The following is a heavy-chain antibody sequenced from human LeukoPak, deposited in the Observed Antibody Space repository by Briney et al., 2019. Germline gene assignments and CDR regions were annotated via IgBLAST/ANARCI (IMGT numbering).Heavy chain of an antibody. V-gene: IGHV3-23*01. CDR2: ISGGGGSI. D-gene: IGHD3-3*01. J-gene: IGHJ3*02. CDR3: AKHTTIFGVAATDGFDI. CDR1: GFTFSSYA. Sequence: GGSLRLSCAASGFTFSSYAMSWVRQAPGKGLEWVSAISGGGGSIYYADSVKGRFTISRDNSKSTLYLQMNSLRGDDAALYYCAKHTTIFGVAATDGFDIWGQGTMVTVSS.